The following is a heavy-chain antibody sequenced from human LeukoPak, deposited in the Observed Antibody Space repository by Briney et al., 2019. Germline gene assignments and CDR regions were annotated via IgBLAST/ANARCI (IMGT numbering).Heavy chain of an antibody. D-gene: IGHD6-13*01. Sequence: SETLSLTCAVYGGSFSGYYWSWIRQPPGKGLEWIGGINHSGSTNYNPSLKSRVTISVDTSKNQFSLRLSSVTAADTAVYYCARVTGYMTEDFFDYWGQGTLVTVSS. CDR1: GGSFSGYY. J-gene: IGHJ4*02. V-gene: IGHV4-34*01. CDR2: INHSGST. CDR3: ARVTGYMTEDFFDY.